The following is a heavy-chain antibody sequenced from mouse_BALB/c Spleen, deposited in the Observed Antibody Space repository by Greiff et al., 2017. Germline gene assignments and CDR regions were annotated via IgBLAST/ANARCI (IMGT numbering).Heavy chain of an antibody. CDR2: ISDGGSYT. CDR3: ARDKGNLRGYFDY. D-gene: IGHD1-1*01. CDR1: GFTFSDYY. Sequence: EVMLVESGGGLVKPGGSLKLSCAASGFTFSDYYMYWVRQTPEKRLEWVATISDGGSYTYYPDSVKGRFTISRDNAKNNLYLQMSSLKSEDTAMYYCARDKGNLRGYFDYWGQGTTLTVSS. V-gene: IGHV5-4*02. J-gene: IGHJ2*01.